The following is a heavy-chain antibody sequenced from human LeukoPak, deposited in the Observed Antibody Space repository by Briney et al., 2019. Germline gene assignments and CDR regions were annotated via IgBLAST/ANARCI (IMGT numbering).Heavy chain of an antibody. V-gene: IGHV3-48*04. CDR1: GFTFSSYS. CDR3: AREQTPTTDYYYYGMDV. Sequence: AGGSLRLSCAASGFTFSSYSMNWVRQAPGKGLEWVSYISSSSSTIYYADSVKGRFTISRDNAKNSLYLQMNSLTAEDTAVYYCAREQTPTTDYYYYGMDVWGQGTTVTVSS. J-gene: IGHJ6*02. D-gene: IGHD1-14*01. CDR2: ISSSSSTI.